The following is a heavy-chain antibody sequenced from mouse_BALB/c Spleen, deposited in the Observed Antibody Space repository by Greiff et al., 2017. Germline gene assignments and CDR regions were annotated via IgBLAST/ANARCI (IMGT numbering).Heavy chain of an antibody. CDR3: ARNGGSSYHYYAMDY. CDR1: GFTFSSYA. CDR2: ISSGGSYT. Sequence: EVQLVESGGGLVKPGGSLKLSCAASGFTFSSYAMSWVRQSPEKRLEWVAEISSGGSYTYYPDTVTGRFTISRDNAKNTLYLEMSSLRSEDTAMYYCARNGGSSYHYYAMDYWGQGTSVTVSS. D-gene: IGHD1-1*01. J-gene: IGHJ4*01. V-gene: IGHV5-9-4*01.